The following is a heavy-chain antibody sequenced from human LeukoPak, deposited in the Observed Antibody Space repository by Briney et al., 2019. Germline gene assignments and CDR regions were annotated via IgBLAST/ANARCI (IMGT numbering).Heavy chain of an antibody. V-gene: IGHV3-48*03. D-gene: IGHD1-1*01. J-gene: IGHJ4*02. CDR1: GFTFSTYA. Sequence: GGSLRLSCTASGFTFSTYAMTWVRQAPGKGREWVSVISGSGGTTYYADAVKGRFTISRDNAKNSLYLQMNSLRAEDTAVYYCARDRTQPFWGQGTLVTVSS. CDR3: ARDRTQPF. CDR2: ISGSGGTT.